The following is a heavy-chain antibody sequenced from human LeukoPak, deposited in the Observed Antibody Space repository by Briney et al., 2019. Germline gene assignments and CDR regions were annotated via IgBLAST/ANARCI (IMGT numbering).Heavy chain of an antibody. CDR2: INQDGRVK. CDR3: ARGSDYSNGNIYEDDFEY. J-gene: IGHJ4*02. Sequence: PGGSLRLSCAASGFTFDKYWMDWVRQAPGKGPEWVAQINQDGRVKHYVDSVKGRFTISRDNAKNLVSLQMNSLRVEDTAVYYCARGSDYSNGNIYEDDFEYWGQGTLVTVSS. V-gene: IGHV3-7*01. D-gene: IGHD5-12*01. CDR1: GFTFDKYW.